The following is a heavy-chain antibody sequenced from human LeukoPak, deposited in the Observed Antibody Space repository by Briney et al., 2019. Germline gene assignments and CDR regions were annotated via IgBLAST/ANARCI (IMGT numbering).Heavy chain of an antibody. CDR1: GFTFSNYA. CDR2: ISDSGLTT. D-gene: IGHD3-10*01. J-gene: IGHJ4*02. Sequence: GGSLRLSCAASGFTFSNYAMSWVRQAPGKGLEWVSGISDSGLTTYYGDSVKGRFTISRDNSKNTLYLQMNSLRAEDTAVYYCARDTPMVRGVYDYWGQGTLVTVSS. V-gene: IGHV3-23*01. CDR3: ARDTPMVRGVYDY.